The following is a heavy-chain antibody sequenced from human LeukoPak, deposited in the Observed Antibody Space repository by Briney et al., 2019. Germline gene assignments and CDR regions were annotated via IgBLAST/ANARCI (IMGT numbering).Heavy chain of an antibody. CDR1: GYTFTSYD. J-gene: IGHJ6*02. Sequence: ASVKVSCKASGYTFTSYDINWVRQATGQGLEWMGWMNPNGGNTGYAQKFQGRVTMTRNTSISTAYMELSSLRSEDTAVYYCARRYCSSTSCYWSLGAYYYYGMDVWGQGTTVTVSS. D-gene: IGHD2-2*01. CDR3: ARRYCSSTSCYWSLGAYYYYGMDV. CDR2: MNPNGGNT. V-gene: IGHV1-8*01.